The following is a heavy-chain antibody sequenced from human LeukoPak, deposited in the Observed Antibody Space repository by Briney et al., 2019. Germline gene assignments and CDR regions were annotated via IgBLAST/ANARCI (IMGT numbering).Heavy chain of an antibody. CDR3: VKGVAVAGTQTYYYYGMDV. CDR1: GFTFSSYA. V-gene: IGHV3-64D*06. Sequence: GGSPRLSCSASGFTFSSYAMHWVRQAPGKGLEYVSAISSNGGSTYYADSVKGRFTISRDNSKKMLYLQMSSLRAEDTAVYYCVKGVAVAGTQTYYYYGMDVWGQGTTVTVSS. D-gene: IGHD6-19*01. CDR2: ISSNGGST. J-gene: IGHJ6*02.